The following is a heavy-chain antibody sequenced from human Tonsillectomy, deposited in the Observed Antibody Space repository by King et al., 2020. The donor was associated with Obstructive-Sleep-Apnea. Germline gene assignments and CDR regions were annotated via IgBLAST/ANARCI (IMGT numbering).Heavy chain of an antibody. Sequence: VQLQESGPGLVKPSETLSLTCHVSNYSIGSGYFWGWIRQPPGKGLEWIASIFHSGDTYSNPSLKNRLAISVDPSKNQFSLRLSSVTAADTAVYYCARDVGRYMDRFDCWGQGILVTVSS. CDR1: NYSIGSGYF. CDR3: ARDVGRYMDRFDC. V-gene: IGHV4-38-2*02. J-gene: IGHJ4*02. D-gene: IGHD5-24*01. CDR2: IFHSGDT.